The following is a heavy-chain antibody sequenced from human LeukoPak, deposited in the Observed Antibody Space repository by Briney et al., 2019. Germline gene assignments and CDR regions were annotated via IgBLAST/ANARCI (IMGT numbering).Heavy chain of an antibody. V-gene: IGHV4-38-2*01. CDR1: GYSISSGYY. Sequence: SETLSLTCAVSGYSISSGYYWGWIRQPPGKGLEWIGSIYHSGSTYYNPSLKSRVTISVDTSKNQFSLKLSSVTAADTAVYYCARNRITRKDRGVEDYWGQGTLVAVSS. CDR3: ARNRITRKDRGVEDY. D-gene: IGHD3-10*01. J-gene: IGHJ4*02. CDR2: IYHSGST.